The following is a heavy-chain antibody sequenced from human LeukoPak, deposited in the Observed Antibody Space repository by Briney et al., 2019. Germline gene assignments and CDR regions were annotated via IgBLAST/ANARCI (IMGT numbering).Heavy chain of an antibody. CDR2: IYTSGGT. J-gene: IGHJ3*02. CDR3: AGRGSSSGTFDI. V-gene: IGHV4-61*02. Sequence: SETLSLTCTVSGGSITNLNYYWTWIRQPAGKRLEWIGRIYTSGGTNYNPSLKSRVTMSVDRSKNEISLHLASLTAADTALYYCAGRGSSSGTFDIWGPGTFVTVSS. D-gene: IGHD3-10*01. CDR1: GGSITNLNYY.